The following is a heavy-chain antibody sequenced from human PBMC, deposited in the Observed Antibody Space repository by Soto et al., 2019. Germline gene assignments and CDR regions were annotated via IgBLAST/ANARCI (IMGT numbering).Heavy chain of an antibody. CDR3: ARGRGEFDA. Sequence: AEPMSLTCSVDDASLSDNYVNWLRQPPGKGLEWIGEINHSGNTNYNPSLRSRVTISIDTSKNQLSLNLRSVSAADTAVYYCARGRGEFDAWVNGTPV. V-gene: IGHV4-34*01. D-gene: IGHD2-21*01. CDR1: DASLSDNY. CDR2: INHSGNT. J-gene: IGHJ5*01.